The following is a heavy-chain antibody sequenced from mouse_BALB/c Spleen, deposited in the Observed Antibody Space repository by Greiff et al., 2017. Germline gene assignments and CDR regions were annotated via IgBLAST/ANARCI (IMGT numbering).Heavy chain of an antibody. J-gene: IGHJ4*01. CDR2: ISCYNGAT. D-gene: IGHD2-1*01. Sequence: LVKPGASVKISCKASGYSFTGYYMHWVKQSHGKSLEWIGYISCYNGATSYNQKFKGKATFTVDTSSSTAYMQFNSLTSEDSAVYYCARTGGNYVRDAMDYWGQGTSVTVSS. CDR3: ARTGGNYVRDAMDY. V-gene: IGHV1S34*01. CDR1: GYSFTGYY.